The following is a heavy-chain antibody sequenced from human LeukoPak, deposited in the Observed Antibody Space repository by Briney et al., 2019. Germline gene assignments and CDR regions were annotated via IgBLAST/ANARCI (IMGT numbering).Heavy chain of an antibody. CDR3: ARHQTTVVEYYFDY. V-gene: IGHV4-59*08. J-gene: IGHJ4*02. D-gene: IGHD4-17*01. Sequence: SETLSLTCAVYGGSFSSYYWSWIRQPPGKGLEWIGYIYYSGSTNYNPSLKSRVTISVDTSKNQFSLKLSSVTAADTAVYYCARHQTTVVEYYFDYWGQGTLVTVSS. CDR1: GGSFSSYY. CDR2: IYYSGST.